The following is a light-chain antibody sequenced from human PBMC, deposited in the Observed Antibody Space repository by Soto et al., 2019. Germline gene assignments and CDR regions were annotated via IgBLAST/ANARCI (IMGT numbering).Light chain of an antibody. Sequence: ETVMTQSPATLSVSPGERATLSCRASQSVNSNLAWYQQKLGQAPMVLIYGASTRATGIPARFSGSGSETEFILTITSLQSEDFVIYYCHHYNTWPWTFGQGTKVEI. J-gene: IGKJ1*01. CDR2: GAS. V-gene: IGKV3-15*01. CDR1: QSVNSN. CDR3: HHYNTWPWT.